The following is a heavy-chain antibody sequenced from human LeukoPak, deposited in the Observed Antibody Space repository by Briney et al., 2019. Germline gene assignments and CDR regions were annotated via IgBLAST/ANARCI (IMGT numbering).Heavy chain of an antibody. CDR1: GFTFSSYG. V-gene: IGHV3-30*18. CDR2: ISYDGSNK. J-gene: IGHJ5*02. Sequence: PGGSLRLSCAASGFTFSSYGMHWVRQAPGKGLEWVAVISYDGSNKYYADSVKGRFTISRDNSKNTLYLQMNSLRAEDTALYYCAKADSDFWSGNTGENWFDPWGQGTLVTVSS. D-gene: IGHD3-3*01. CDR3: AKADSDFWSGNTGENWFDP.